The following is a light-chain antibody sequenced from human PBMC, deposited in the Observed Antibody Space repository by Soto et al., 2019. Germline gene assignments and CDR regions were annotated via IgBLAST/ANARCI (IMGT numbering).Light chain of an antibody. CDR3: CSYAGSSTPLI. CDR2: EVS. J-gene: IGLJ1*01. CDR1: SSDVGSYNL. V-gene: IGLV2-23*02. Sequence: QSALTQPGSGSGSPGQSITISCTGTSSDVGSYNLVSWYQQHPGKAPKLMIYEVSKRPSGVSNRFSGSKSGNTASLTISGFQAXDEADYYCCSYAGSSTPLIFGTGTKVT.